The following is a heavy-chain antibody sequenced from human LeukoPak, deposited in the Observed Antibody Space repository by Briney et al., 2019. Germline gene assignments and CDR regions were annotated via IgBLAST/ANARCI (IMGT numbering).Heavy chain of an antibody. CDR2: INSDGSST. V-gene: IGHV3-74*01. J-gene: IGHJ4*02. CDR3: ARVGYSYGQFDY. D-gene: IGHD5-18*01. Sequence: PGGSLRLSCAASGFTFSSYWMHWVRQAPGKGLVWVSRINSDGSSTSYADSVKGRFTISRDNAKNTLYLQMNTLRAEDTAVYYCARVGYSYGQFDYWGQGTLVTVSS. CDR1: GFTFSSYW.